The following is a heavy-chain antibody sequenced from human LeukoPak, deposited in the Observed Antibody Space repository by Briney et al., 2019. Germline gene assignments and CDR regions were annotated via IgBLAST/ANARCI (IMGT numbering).Heavy chain of an antibody. V-gene: IGHV4-38-2*02. Sequence: PSETLSLTCTVSGYSISSGYYWGWIRQPPGKGLEWIGSIYHSGSTYYNPSLKSRVTISVDTSKNQFSLKLSSVTAADTAVYYCARGEGLDDYWGQGTLVTVSS. CDR2: IYHSGST. CDR3: ARGEGLDDY. D-gene: IGHD1-1*01. J-gene: IGHJ4*02. CDR1: GYSISSGYY.